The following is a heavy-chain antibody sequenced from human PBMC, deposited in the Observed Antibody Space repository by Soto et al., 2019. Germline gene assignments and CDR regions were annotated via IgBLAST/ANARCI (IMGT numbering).Heavy chain of an antibody. D-gene: IGHD3-10*01. Sequence: SETLSLTCAVYGGSFSGYYWSWIRQPPGKGLEWIGEINHRGSTNYNPSLKSRVTISVDTSKNQFSLKLSSVTAADTAVYYCARRRKVGYGSGSYYNVPYFDYWGQGTLVTVSS. V-gene: IGHV4-34*01. CDR2: INHRGST. CDR1: GGSFSGYY. J-gene: IGHJ4*02. CDR3: ARRRKVGYGSGSYYNVPYFDY.